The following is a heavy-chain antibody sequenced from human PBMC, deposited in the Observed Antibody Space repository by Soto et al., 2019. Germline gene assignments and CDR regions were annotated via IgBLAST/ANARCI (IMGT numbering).Heavy chain of an antibody. V-gene: IGHV4-61*01. J-gene: IGHJ4*02. CDR2: IYYSGST. Sequence: SETLSLTCTVSGGSVSSGSYYWSWIRQPPGKGLEWIGYIYYSGSTNYNPSLKSRVTISVDTSKNQFSLKLSSVTAADTAVYYCASFGIAAAGTYDYWGQGTLVTVSS. CDR1: GGSVSSGSYY. CDR3: ASFGIAAAGTYDY. D-gene: IGHD6-13*01.